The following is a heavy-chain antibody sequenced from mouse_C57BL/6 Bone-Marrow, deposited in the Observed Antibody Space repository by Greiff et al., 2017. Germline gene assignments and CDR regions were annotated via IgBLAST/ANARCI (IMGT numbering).Heavy chain of an antibody. V-gene: IGHV1-55*01. CDR3: ASLYYYGSSLDY. D-gene: IGHD1-1*01. Sequence: QVQLQQPGAELVKPGASVKMSCKASGFTFTSYWITWVKQRPGQGLEWIGDIYPGSGSTNYNEKFKSKATLTVDTSSSTAYMQLSSLTSEDSAVYYCASLYYYGSSLDYWGQGTTLTVSS. CDR1: GFTFTSYW. CDR2: IYPGSGST. J-gene: IGHJ2*01.